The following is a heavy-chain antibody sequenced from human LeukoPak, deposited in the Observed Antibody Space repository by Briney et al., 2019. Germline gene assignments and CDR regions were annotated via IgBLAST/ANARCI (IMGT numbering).Heavy chain of an antibody. Sequence: SETLSLTCTVSGGSIRSYYWSWIRQPPGKGLEWIGYIYYSGSTNYNPSLKSRVTISVDTSKNQFSLKLSSVTAADTAVYYCARGGLLNWFDPWGQGTLVTVSS. CDR2: IYYSGST. CDR1: GGSIRSYY. CDR3: ARGGLLNWFDP. V-gene: IGHV4-59*08. D-gene: IGHD1-26*01. J-gene: IGHJ5*02.